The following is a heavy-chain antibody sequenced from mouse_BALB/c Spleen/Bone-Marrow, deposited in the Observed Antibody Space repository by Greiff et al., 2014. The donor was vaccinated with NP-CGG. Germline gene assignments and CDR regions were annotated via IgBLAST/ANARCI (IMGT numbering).Heavy chain of an antibody. J-gene: IGHJ3*01. Sequence: VQLQQSGAELVKPGASVKLSCTASGFNIKDTYMHWVKQRPEQGLEWIGRIDPANGNTKYDPKFQGKATITADTSSNTAYLRLSSLTSEDTAVYYCAPYYYGSSLFAYWGQGTLVTVSA. CDR1: GFNIKDTY. D-gene: IGHD1-1*01. CDR2: IDPANGNT. CDR3: APYYYGSSLFAY. V-gene: IGHV14-3*02.